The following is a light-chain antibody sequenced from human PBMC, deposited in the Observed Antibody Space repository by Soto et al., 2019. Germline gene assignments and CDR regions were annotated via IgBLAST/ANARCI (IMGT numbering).Light chain of an antibody. J-gene: IGKJ2*01. V-gene: IGKV3-20*01. Sequence: EIVLTQSPGTLSLSPGERATLSCRASQSVSSSYLAWYQQKPGQAPRLLIYGASSRATGIPDRFSGSGSGTDFTLTISRLEPEDVAVYYCQRTWTFGQGTKLEIK. CDR3: QRTWT. CDR2: GAS. CDR1: QSVSSSY.